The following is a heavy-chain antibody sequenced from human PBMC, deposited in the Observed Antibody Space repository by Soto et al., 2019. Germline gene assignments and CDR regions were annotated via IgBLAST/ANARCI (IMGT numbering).Heavy chain of an antibody. CDR1: GFTFTNYA. CDR2: VSSGGST. CDR3: AKRRGAGGHFDY. Sequence: VQLLESGGGLVQPEGSLRLSCAASGFTFTNYAMGWVRQAPGKGLEVVSVVSSGGSTYYADSVTGRFTVSRDNSKNTLSLQMNSLRAEDTAVYYCAKRRGAGGHFDYWGQGALVTVSS. J-gene: IGHJ4*02. D-gene: IGHD2-15*01. V-gene: IGHV3-23*01.